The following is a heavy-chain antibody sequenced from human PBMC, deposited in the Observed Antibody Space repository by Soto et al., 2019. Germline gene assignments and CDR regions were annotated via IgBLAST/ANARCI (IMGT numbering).Heavy chain of an antibody. V-gene: IGHV3-30*18. J-gene: IGHJ4*02. Sequence: QVQLVESGGGVVQPGRSLRLSCAGSGFTFSTYGMHWVRQAPGKGLEWVAVISYDGSNKYYADSVKGRFTISRDNSKNTLSLQMNSLRAADTAVYYCAKASGGGSCYSCYFDYWGQGTLVTVSS. D-gene: IGHD2-15*01. CDR3: AKASGGGSCYSCYFDY. CDR1: GFTFSTYG. CDR2: ISYDGSNK.